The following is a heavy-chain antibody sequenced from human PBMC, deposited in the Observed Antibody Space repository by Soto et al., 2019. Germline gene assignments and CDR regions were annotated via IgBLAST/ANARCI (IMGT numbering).Heavy chain of an antibody. J-gene: IGHJ1*01. D-gene: IGHD2-15*01. Sequence: LSLTCTVSGASITDSYWSWIRQPPEKGLEWIGYIYFSGVATYNPSLKSRATMSRDTSKNEFSLKLTSVTAADTAIYYCARGDSDLAVSEAAYWGQGTLVTVSS. CDR2: IYFSGVA. CDR3: ARGDSDLAVSEAAY. CDR1: GASITDSY. V-gene: IGHV4-59*01.